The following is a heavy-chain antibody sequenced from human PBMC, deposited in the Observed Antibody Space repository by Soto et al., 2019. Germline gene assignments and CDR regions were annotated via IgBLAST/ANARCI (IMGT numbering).Heavy chain of an antibody. D-gene: IGHD3-9*01. CDR1: GYTLTELS. J-gene: IGHJ6*02. CDR3: ATNPDILTGYYTPNYYYYGMDV. Sequence: QVQLVQSGAEVKKPGASVKVPCKVSGYTLTELSMHWVRQAPGKGLEWMGGFDPEDGETIYAQKFQGRVTMTEDTSTDTAYMELSSLRSEDTAVYYCATNPDILTGYYTPNYYYYGMDVWGQGTTVTVSS. CDR2: FDPEDGET. V-gene: IGHV1-24*01.